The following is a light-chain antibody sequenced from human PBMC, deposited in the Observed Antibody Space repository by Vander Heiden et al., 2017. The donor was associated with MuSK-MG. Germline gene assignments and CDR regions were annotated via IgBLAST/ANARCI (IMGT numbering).Light chain of an antibody. CDR2: GAT. V-gene: IGKV4-1*01. J-gene: IGKJ1*01. CDR3: QQDDGTRWT. Sequence: DIVLTQSPYSLAVPPGERATINCKPSQTVLYTSNPKNYLTWYQQKPGHPPKLLICGATSPEDRVPDRFSGSGSGTDFTLTISIQHTEDAAVYYCQQDDGTRWTFGQGTKLEI. CDR1: QTVLYTSNPKNY.